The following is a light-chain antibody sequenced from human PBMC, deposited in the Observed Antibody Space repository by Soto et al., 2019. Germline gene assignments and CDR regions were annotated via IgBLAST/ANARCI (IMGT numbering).Light chain of an antibody. CDR3: QSYDSSLSGYV. CDR2: GNN. Sequence: QSVVRQPPRVSVSTGQSVTISCTGSSANIGAAYNVDWYQPLPGTAPKLLIYGNNNRPSGVPARFSGSKSGTSASLAIAGLQAEDEGDYYCQSYDSSLSGYVFGTGPKVTVL. V-gene: IGLV1-40*02. J-gene: IGLJ1*01. CDR1: SANIGAAYN.